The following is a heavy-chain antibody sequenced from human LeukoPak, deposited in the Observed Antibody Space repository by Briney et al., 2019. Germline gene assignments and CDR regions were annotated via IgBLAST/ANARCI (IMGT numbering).Heavy chain of an antibody. J-gene: IGHJ4*02. CDR3: ANEYSSSSGDY. CDR2: ISYDGSNK. V-gene: IGHV3-30*18. D-gene: IGHD6-6*01. CDR1: GFTFSSYG. Sequence: GGSLRLSCAASGFTFSSYGMHWVRQAPGKGLEWVAVISYDGSNKYYADSVKGRFTIFRDNSKNTLYLQMNSLRAEDTAVYYCANEYSSSSGDYWGQGTLVTVSS.